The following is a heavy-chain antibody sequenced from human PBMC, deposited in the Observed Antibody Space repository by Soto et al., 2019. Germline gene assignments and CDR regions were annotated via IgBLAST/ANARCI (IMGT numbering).Heavy chain of an antibody. Sequence: QVQLVESGGGVVQPGRSLRLSCAASGFTFSSYGMHWVRQAPGKGLEWVAVISYDGSNKYYADSVKGRFTISRDNSNTPLYLQMNSLRAEDTAVYYCAKGDNKLWSPLGYWGQGTLVTVSS. J-gene: IGHJ4*02. CDR2: ISYDGSNK. CDR1: GFTFSSYG. CDR3: AKGDNKLWSPLGY. V-gene: IGHV3-30*18. D-gene: IGHD5-18*01.